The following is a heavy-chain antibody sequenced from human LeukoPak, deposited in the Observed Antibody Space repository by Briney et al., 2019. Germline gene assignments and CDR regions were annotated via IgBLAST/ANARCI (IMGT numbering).Heavy chain of an antibody. Sequence: PGGSLRLSCAASGFTLSSYSMNWVRQAPGKGLEWVSAISGSGGSTYYADSVKGRFTISRDNSKNTLYLQMNSLRAEDTAVYYCAKHWNDDYGDYHELDWGQGTLVTVSS. V-gene: IGHV3-23*01. CDR2: ISGSGGST. CDR3: AKHWNDDYGDYHELD. J-gene: IGHJ4*02. CDR1: GFTLSSYS. D-gene: IGHD4-17*01.